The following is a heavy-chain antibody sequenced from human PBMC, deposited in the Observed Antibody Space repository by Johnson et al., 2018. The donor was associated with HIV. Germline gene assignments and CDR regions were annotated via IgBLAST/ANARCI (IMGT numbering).Heavy chain of an antibody. V-gene: IGHV3-9*01. D-gene: IGHD3-22*01. CDR3: AMEYYYDSSGWAFDI. J-gene: IGHJ3*02. CDR2: SSWNSDNI. CDR1: GFTFDDYA. Sequence: VESGGGLVQPGRSLRLSCAPSGFTFDDYAMHWVRQAPGKGLEWVSGSSWNSDNIAYADSVRGRFTIARDNAKNSLHLQMNSLRAEDTAFYYCAMEYYYDSSGWAFDIWGQGAVVTVSS.